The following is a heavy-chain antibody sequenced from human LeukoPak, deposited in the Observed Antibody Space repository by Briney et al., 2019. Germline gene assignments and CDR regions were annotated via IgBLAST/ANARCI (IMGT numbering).Heavy chain of an antibody. D-gene: IGHD4-17*01. V-gene: IGHV3-21*01. Sequence: QPGGSLRLSCAASGFTFSSYSMTWVRQAPGKGLEWVSSISSSSSYIYYADSVKGRFTISRDNAKNSLYPQMNSLRAEDTAVYYCARTPLDDYGDYFDYWGQGTLVTVSS. J-gene: IGHJ4*02. CDR1: GFTFSSYS. CDR2: ISSSSSYI. CDR3: ARTPLDDYGDYFDY.